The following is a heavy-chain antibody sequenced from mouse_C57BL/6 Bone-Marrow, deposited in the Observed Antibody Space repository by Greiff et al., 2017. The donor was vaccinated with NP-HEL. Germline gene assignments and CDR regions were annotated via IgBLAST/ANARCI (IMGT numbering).Heavy chain of an antibody. J-gene: IGHJ4*01. V-gene: IGHV5-12*01. CDR2: ISNGGGST. CDR1: GFTFSDYY. D-gene: IGHD1-1*01. CDR3: ASEDYYGSYAMDY. Sequence: EVKLMESGGGLVQPGGSLKLSCAASGFTFSDYYMYWVRQTPEKRLEWVAYISNGGGSTYYPDTVKGRFTISRDNAKNTLYLQMSRLKSEDTAMYYCASEDYYGSYAMDYWGQGTSVTVSS.